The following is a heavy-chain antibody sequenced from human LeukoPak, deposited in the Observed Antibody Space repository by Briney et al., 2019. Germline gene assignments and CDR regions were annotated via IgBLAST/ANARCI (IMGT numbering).Heavy chain of an antibody. Sequence: ASVKVSCKPLGYTFITSSIYWVRQAPGQRLEWLGWITVASGNTRYSENLQGRVTLTRDTSANTAYIELRNLKSEDTAVYYCVGGSLGFWGQGTLVTVSP. V-gene: IGHV1-3*01. CDR3: VGGSLGF. CDR2: ITVASGNT. CDR1: GYTFITSS. J-gene: IGHJ4*02.